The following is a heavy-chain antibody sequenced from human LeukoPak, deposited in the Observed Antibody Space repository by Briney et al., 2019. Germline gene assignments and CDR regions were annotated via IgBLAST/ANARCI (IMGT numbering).Heavy chain of an antibody. CDR1: GGSISSYY. J-gene: IGHJ2*01. CDR3: ARTRTIFGVVTGYWYFDL. D-gene: IGHD3-3*01. Sequence: SETLPLTCTVSGGSISSYYWSWIRQPPGKGLEWIGYIYYSGSTNYNPSLKSRVTISVDTSKNQFSLKLSSVTAADTAVYYCARTRTIFGVVTGYWYFDLWGRGTLVTVSS. CDR2: IYYSGST. V-gene: IGHV4-59*01.